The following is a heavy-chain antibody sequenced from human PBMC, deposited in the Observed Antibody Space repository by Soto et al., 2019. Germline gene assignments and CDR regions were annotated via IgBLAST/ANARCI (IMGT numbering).Heavy chain of an antibody. J-gene: IGHJ4*02. CDR2: ISWNGSNR. D-gene: IGHD3-3*01. CDR3: AKDISRGPTKNYDSWSGPDY. CDR1: GFTFDEYA. V-gene: IGHV3-43D*04. Sequence: EVQLVESGGVVVQPGGSLRLSCAASGFTFDEYAMHCVRQPPGKGLEWVSLISWNGSNRYYADSVQGRFTISRDNSKYSLYLEMNSLRPEDTALYYCAKDISRGPTKNYDSWSGPDYWGQGTLVTVSS.